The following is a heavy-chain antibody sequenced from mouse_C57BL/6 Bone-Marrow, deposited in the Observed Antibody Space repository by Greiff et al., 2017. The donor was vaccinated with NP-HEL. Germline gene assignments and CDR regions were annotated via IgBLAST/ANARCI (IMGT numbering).Heavy chain of an antibody. CDR1: GFTFSDYG. CDR2: ISSGSSTI. Sequence: EVKLVESGGGLVKPGGSLKLSCAASGFTFSDYGMHWVRQAPEKGLEWVAYISSGSSTIYYADTVKGRFTISRDNAKNTLFLQMTSLRSEDTAMYYCARDYGSSYGYFEVWAQGPRSPSPQ. J-gene: IGHJ1*03. D-gene: IGHD1-1*01. CDR3: ARDYGSSYGYFEV. V-gene: IGHV5-17*01.